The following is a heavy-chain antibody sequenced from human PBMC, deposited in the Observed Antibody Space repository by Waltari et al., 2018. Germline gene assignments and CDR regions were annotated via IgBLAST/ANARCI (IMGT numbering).Heavy chain of an antibody. V-gene: IGHV4-31*03. J-gene: IGHJ3*02. D-gene: IGHD6-19*01. Sequence: QVQLQESGPGLVKPSQTLSLTCTVSGGSISSGGYYWSWIRQHPGKGLEWIGYIYYSGSTYYNPPLKSRVTISVDTSKNQFSLKLSSVTAADTAVYYCARDQRQWPKNDAFDIWGQGTMVTVSS. CDR2: IYYSGST. CDR3: ARDQRQWPKNDAFDI. CDR1: GGSISSGGYY.